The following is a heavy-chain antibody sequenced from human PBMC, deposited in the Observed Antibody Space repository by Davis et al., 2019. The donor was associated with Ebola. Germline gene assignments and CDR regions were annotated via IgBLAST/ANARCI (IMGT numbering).Heavy chain of an antibody. V-gene: IGHV3-73*01. CDR1: GFTFSGSA. CDR2: IRSQANSYAT. Sequence: GGSLRLSCAASGFTFSGSAMHWVRQASGKGLEWVGRIRSQANSYATAYAASVNGRFTISRDDSKNTAYLQMNSLKTEDTAVYYCSGSYRTFDYWGQGTLVTVSS. D-gene: IGHD1-26*01. CDR3: SGSYRTFDY. J-gene: IGHJ4*02.